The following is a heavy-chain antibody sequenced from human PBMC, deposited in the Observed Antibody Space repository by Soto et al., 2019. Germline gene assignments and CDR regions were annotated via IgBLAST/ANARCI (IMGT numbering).Heavy chain of an antibody. CDR1: GYTFTGYY. Sequence: ASVKVSCKASGYTFTGYYMHWVREGPGQGLEWVGWMNPNSGGTNYAQKFQGWVTMTRDTSISTAYMELSRLRSDDTAVYYCGRDLGGGFRSGYPTLQTGGMDVWGQGTRVT. V-gene: IGHV1-2*04. J-gene: IGHJ6*02. CDR2: MNPNSGGT. CDR3: GRDLGGGFRSGYPTLQTGGMDV. D-gene: IGHD3-3*01.